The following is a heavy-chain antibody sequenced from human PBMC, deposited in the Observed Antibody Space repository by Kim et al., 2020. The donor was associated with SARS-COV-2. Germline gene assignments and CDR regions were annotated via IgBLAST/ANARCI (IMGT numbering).Heavy chain of an antibody. CDR1: GPTVSDHY. V-gene: IGHV3-72*01. CDR2: SRYKVNSYTT. CDR3: TRGAGSKTGMYV. J-gene: IGHJ6*02. Sequence: GGSLRLSCAASGPTVSDHYMDWVRQAPGKGLEWVGRSRYKVNSYTTEYAASGKGIFTISRDESKNSLYLQMNSLETEDTAVYYCTRGAGSKTGMYVWGQGTTVTVYS. D-gene: IGHD2-2*01.